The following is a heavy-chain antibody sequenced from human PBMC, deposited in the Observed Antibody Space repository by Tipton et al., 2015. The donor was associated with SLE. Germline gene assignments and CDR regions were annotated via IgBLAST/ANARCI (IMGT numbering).Heavy chain of an antibody. CDR3: ARDSSGSYYDAFDI. J-gene: IGHJ3*02. D-gene: IGHD1-26*01. V-gene: IGHV4-39*07. CDR1: GGSISSSSYY. CDR2: IYYSGST. Sequence: LRLSCTVSGGSISSSSYYWGWIRQPPGKGLEWIGSIYYSGSTYYNPSLKSRVTISVDTSKNQFSLKLSSVTAADTAVYYCARDSSGSYYDAFDIWGQGTMVTVSS.